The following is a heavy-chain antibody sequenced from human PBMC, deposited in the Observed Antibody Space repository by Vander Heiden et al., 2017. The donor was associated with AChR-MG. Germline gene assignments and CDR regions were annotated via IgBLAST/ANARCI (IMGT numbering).Heavy chain of an antibody. CDR3: AKGSSSLYYYYGMDV. CDR1: GFTLDDYA. J-gene: IGHJ6*02. V-gene: IGHV3-9*01. CDR2: ISWNSGSI. Sequence: EVQLVESGGGLVQPGRSLRLSCAASGFTLDDYAMHWVRQAPGKGLEWVSGISWNSGSIGYADSVKGRFTISRDNAKNSLYLQMNSLRAEDTALYYCAKGSSSLYYYYGMDVWGQGTTVTVSS. D-gene: IGHD6-6*01.